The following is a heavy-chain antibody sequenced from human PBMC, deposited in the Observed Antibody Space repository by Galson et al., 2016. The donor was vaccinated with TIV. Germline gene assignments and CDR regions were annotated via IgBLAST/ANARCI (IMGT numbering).Heavy chain of an antibody. V-gene: IGHV5-51*01. CDR3: AKIGYFYSTTDCYAYDAFHI. Sequence: QSGAEVKKPGESLKISCKASGYSFTTFWIGWVRQMPGKGLEWMGVIYPEDSDTRYSPSFQGQVTISADKSIRTAYLQWSSLKASDTAIYYCAKIGYFYSTTDCYAYDAFHIWGQGTMVSVSS. J-gene: IGHJ3*02. CDR1: GYSFTTFW. CDR2: IYPEDSDT. D-gene: IGHD2-2*03.